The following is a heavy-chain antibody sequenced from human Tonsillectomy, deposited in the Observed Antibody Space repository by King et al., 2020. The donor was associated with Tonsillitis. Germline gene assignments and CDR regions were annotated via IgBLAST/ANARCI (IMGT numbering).Heavy chain of an antibody. CDR1: GDSISSSVYY. V-gene: IGHV4-39*01. CDR2: FSYSGTT. J-gene: IGHJ4*02. CDR3: ARHGVQGATFSCFDY. D-gene: IGHD2/OR15-2a*01. Sequence: LQLQESGPGLVKPSETLSLTCTVSGDSISSSVYYWGWIRQPPGKGLEWIGSFSYSGTTYYNPSLKSRVTISVDASKNQFSLRLTSVTAADTAVYFCARHGVQGATFSCFDYWGQGALVTVSS.